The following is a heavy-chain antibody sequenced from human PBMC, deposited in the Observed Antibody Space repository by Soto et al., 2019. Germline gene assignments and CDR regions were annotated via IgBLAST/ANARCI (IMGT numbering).Heavy chain of an antibody. CDR2: IYYRGNT. Sequence: QLQLQESGPGLVKPSETLSLTCTVSGGSISSSSYYWGWIRQPPGKGLEWIGSIYYRGNTYYNPSLKSRVTISVDTSQHQFSLKLSSVPAADTAVYYCAREGGGYCSGGSCQVDYWGQGTLVTVSS. V-gene: IGHV4-39*02. CDR3: AREGGGYCSGGSCQVDY. D-gene: IGHD2-15*01. J-gene: IGHJ4*02. CDR1: GGSISSSSYY.